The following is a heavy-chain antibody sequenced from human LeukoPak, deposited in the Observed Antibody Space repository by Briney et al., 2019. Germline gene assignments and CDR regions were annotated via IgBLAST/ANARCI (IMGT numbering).Heavy chain of an antibody. V-gene: IGHV1-69*05. Sequence: ASVKVSCKASGGTINNDGMNWVQQAPGQGLEWMGMIIPKFGIAHYARKFQGRVTITTDESTSTAYMELSSLRSEDTAVYYCARGIAAAGTAGGYWGQGTLVTVSS. D-gene: IGHD6-13*01. CDR2: IIPKFGIA. CDR1: GGTINNDG. CDR3: ARGIAAAGTAGGY. J-gene: IGHJ4*02.